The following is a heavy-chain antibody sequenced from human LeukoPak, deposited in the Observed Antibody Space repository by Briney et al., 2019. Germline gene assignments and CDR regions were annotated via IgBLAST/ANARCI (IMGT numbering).Heavy chain of an antibody. J-gene: IGHJ4*02. CDR2: IIPILGIA. D-gene: IGHD5-12*01. V-gene: IGHV1-69*04. CDR1: GGTFSSYA. Sequence: SVKVSCKASGGTFSSYAIGWVRQAPGQGLEWMGRIIPILGIANYAQKFQGRVTITADKSTSTAYMELSSLRSEDTAVYYCARVSGYDRGSDYWGQGTLVTVSS. CDR3: ARVSGYDRGSDY.